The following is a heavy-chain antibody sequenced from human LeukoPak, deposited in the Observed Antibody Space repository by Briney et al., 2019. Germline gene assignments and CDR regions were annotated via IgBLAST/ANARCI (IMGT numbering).Heavy chain of an antibody. Sequence: ASVKVSCKASGGTFSSYAISWVRQAPGQGLGWMGGIIPIFGTANYAQKFQGRVTITADESTSTAYMELSSLRSEDTAVYYCARGHCSGGSCYPPYNWFDPWGQGTLVTVSS. CDR2: IIPIFGTA. CDR3: ARGHCSGGSCYPPYNWFDP. D-gene: IGHD2-15*01. J-gene: IGHJ5*02. V-gene: IGHV1-69*01. CDR1: GGTFSSYA.